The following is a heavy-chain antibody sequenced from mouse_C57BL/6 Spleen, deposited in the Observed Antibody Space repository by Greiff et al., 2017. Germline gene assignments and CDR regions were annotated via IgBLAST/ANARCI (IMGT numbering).Heavy chain of an antibody. CDR2: IYPGSGST. D-gene: IGHD2-4*01. J-gene: IGHJ1*03. V-gene: IGHV1-55*01. Sequence: VQLQQPGAELVKPGASVKMSCKASGYTFTSYWITWVKQRPGQGLEWIGDIYPGSGSTNYNEKFKSKATLTVDTSSSTAYMQLSSLTSEDSAVYYCARWGGLRGDWYFDVWGTGTTVTVSS. CDR3: ARWGGLRGDWYFDV. CDR1: GYTFTSYW.